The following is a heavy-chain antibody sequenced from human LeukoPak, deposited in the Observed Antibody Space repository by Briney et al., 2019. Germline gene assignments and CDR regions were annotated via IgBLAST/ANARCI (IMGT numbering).Heavy chain of an antibody. CDR1: GGSMNSYY. J-gene: IGHJ4*02. Sequence: SETLSLTRSVSGGSMNSYYWSWIRQSPGKGLGWIWYIYYSGSTNYNPSLKSRVTISVDTSKNQFSLKLSSVTAADTAVYYCARHVWLQPFDYWGQGTLVTVSS. D-gene: IGHD3-9*01. CDR3: ARHVWLQPFDY. CDR2: IYYSGST. V-gene: IGHV4-59*08.